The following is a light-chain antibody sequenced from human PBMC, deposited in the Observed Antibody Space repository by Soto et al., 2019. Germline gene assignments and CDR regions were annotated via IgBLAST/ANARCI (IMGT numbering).Light chain of an antibody. CDR1: RNVSIY. CDR3: QQSYKMPS. J-gene: IGKJ5*01. Sequence: EIPLTQSPSSLAASVGDRLTLTCRASRNVSIYLNWYQHKPGKGPTLLIHATSNLQIGVPSRFSGSGSGTEVTLTISSLEPEDFGTYYCQQSYKMPSFGQGTRLVIK. CDR2: ATS. V-gene: IGKV1-39*01.